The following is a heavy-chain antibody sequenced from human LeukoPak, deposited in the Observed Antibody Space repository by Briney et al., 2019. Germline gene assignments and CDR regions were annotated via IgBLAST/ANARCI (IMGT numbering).Heavy chain of an antibody. CDR1: GFTFSSYA. J-gene: IGHJ2*01. CDR2: ISGSGGST. V-gene: IGHV3-23*01. D-gene: IGHD3-3*01. Sequence: GGSLRLSCAASGFTFSSYAMSWVRQAPGKGLEWVSAISGSGGSTYYADSGKGRFTISRDNSKNTLYLQMNSLRAEDTAVYYCARNHYDFWSGRSNYWYFDLCGRGTLVSVSS. CDR3: ARNHYDFWSGRSNYWYFDL.